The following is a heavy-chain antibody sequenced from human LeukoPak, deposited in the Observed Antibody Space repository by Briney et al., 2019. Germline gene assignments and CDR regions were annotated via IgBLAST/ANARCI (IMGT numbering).Heavy chain of an antibody. J-gene: IGHJ3*02. CDR2: ISAYNGNT. CDR3: ARDTIETQELRWVSSDVFDI. V-gene: IGHV1-18*01. D-gene: IGHD1-26*01. CDR1: GYTFTSYG. Sequence: ASVKVSCKASGYTFTSYGISWVRQAPGQGLEWMGWISAYNGNTNYAQKLQGRVTMTTDTSTSTAYMELRSLRSDDTAVYYCARDTIETQELRWVSSDVFDIWGQGTMVTVSS.